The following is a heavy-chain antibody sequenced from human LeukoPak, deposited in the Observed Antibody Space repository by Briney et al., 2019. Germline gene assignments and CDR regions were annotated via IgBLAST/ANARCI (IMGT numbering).Heavy chain of an antibody. V-gene: IGHV3-23*01. Sequence: PGGSLRHSYEVSGFTFNADSMSWVRQAPGKGLEWVSSIGSDNKLHYSESVKGRFAISRDNSKSMLFLQLNSLRAEDTALYYCARDLPYSVAMDVWGQGTTVTVSS. D-gene: IGHD2-15*01. CDR2: IGSDNKL. J-gene: IGHJ6*02. CDR1: GFTFNADS. CDR3: ARDLPYSVAMDV.